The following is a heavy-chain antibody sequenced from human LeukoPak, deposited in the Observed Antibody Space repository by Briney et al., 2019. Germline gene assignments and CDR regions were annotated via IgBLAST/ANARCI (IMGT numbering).Heavy chain of an antibody. D-gene: IGHD2-2*01. CDR1: GFTFSSYS. Sequence: GGSLRLSCVASGFTFSSYSMNRVRQAPGKGLEGVSSISSSSTYIYYADSVKGRFTISRDNAKNSLYLQMNSLRAEDTAVYYCARDVSRRVVPGADFDYWGQGTLVTVSS. CDR3: ARDVSRRVVPGADFDY. J-gene: IGHJ4*02. CDR2: ISSSSTYI. V-gene: IGHV3-21*01.